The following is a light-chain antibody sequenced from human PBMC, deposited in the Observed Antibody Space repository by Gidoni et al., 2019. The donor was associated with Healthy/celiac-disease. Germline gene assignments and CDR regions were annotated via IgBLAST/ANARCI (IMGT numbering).Light chain of an antibody. CDR1: QDISNY. J-gene: IGKJ4*01. CDR2: DAS. Sequence: DIQMTQSPSSLSASVGDRVTITCQASQDISNYLNWYQQKLGKAPKLLIYDASNLETGVPSRFSGSGSGTDFTFTISILQPEDIATYYCQQYDNLPPLTFGGGTKVEIK. V-gene: IGKV1-33*01. CDR3: QQYDNLPPLT.